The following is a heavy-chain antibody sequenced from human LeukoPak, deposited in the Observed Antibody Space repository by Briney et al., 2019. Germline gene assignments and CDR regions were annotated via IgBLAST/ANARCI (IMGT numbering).Heavy chain of an antibody. CDR1: GYTFTSYD. Sequence: ASVKVSCKASGYTFTSYDINWVRQATGQGLEWMGWMNPNSGNTGYAQKFQGRVTMTRNTSISTVYMELSSLRSEDTAVYYCASRRVGSSSPRSFDYWGQGTLVTVSS. CDR2: MNPNSGNT. V-gene: IGHV1-8*01. D-gene: IGHD6-13*01. CDR3: ASRRVGSSSPRSFDY. J-gene: IGHJ4*02.